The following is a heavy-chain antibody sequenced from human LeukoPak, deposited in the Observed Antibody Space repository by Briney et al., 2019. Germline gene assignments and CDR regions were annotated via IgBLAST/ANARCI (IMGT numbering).Heavy chain of an antibody. Sequence: SETLSLTCTVSGGSISSSNWWSWVRQPPGKGLEWIGEIYHSGSTNYNPSLKSRVTISVDKSKNQFSLKLSSVTAADTAVYYCARLSLLRYCYGMDVWGQGTTVTVSS. D-gene: IGHD3-16*01. J-gene: IGHJ6*02. CDR3: ARLSLLRYCYGMDV. CDR2: IYHSGST. V-gene: IGHV4-4*02. CDR1: GGSISSSNW.